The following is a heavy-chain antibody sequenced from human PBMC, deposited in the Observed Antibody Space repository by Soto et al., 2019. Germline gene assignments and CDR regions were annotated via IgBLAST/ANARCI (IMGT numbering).Heavy chain of an antibody. D-gene: IGHD2-21*02. Sequence: GGSLRLSCAACGYTFSNYALHWVRQAPGKGLEWVAVISYDGSNKYYVDSVKGRFTISRDKSKNTLYLQMNSLRAEDTAVYYCARDRGGDCSFSDYWGQGTLVTVSS. CDR1: GYTFSNYA. CDR3: ARDRGGDCSFSDY. CDR2: ISYDGSNK. J-gene: IGHJ4*02. V-gene: IGHV3-30*03.